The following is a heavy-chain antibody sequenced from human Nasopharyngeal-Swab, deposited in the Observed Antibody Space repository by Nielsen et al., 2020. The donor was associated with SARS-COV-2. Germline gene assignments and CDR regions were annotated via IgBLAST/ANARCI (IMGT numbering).Heavy chain of an antibody. Sequence: ASVKVSCKASGYTFTSYAMNWVRQAPGQGLEWMGWINTNTGNPTYAQGFTGRFVFSLDTSVSTAYLQISSLKAEDTAVYYCARAKAFRGSKIYYFDYWGQGTLVTVSS. D-gene: IGHD3-16*01. CDR3: ARAKAFRGSKIYYFDY. CDR2: INTNTGNP. CDR1: GYTFTSYA. V-gene: IGHV7-4-1*02. J-gene: IGHJ4*02.